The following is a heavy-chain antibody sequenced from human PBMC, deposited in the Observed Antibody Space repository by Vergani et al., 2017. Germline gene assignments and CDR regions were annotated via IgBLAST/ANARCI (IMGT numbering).Heavy chain of an antibody. V-gene: IGHV1-2*02. D-gene: IGHD2-2*01. J-gene: IGHJ6*03. Sequence: QVQLVQSGAEVKKPGASVKVSCKASGYTFTGYYMHWVRQAPGQGLEWMGWINPHSGGTNYAQKFQGRVTMTRDTSISTAYMEVRRLRSDETAVYYCARAPSEYCSSISCYFYMDVWGKGTTVTVSS. CDR2: INPHSGGT. CDR1: GYTFTGYY. CDR3: ARAPSEYCSSISCYFYMDV.